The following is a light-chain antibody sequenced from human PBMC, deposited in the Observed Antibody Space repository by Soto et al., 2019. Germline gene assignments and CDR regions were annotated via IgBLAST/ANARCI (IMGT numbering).Light chain of an antibody. V-gene: IGKV1-8*01. CDR3: QHYKNYPWT. CDR2: GAS. Sequence: AIRMTQSPSSLSASAGDRVAIACRASQDVGRYLAWYQQKPGQAPKLLIYGASTLQSGVPSRFSGGGSGPDFALTIRCLQSEDFATYYCQHYKNYPWTFGQGTKVEIK. CDR1: QDVGRY. J-gene: IGKJ1*01.